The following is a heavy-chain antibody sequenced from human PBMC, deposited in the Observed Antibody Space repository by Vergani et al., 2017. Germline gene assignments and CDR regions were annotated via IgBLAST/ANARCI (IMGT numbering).Heavy chain of an antibody. D-gene: IGHD6-19*01. Sequence: VQLVQSGAEVKKPGSSVKVSCKASGGTFSSYAISWVRQAPGQGREWRGRIDPSESYTNYSPAFQGHVTITADKSISTAYLQWSSLKAADTAMYYCARHSSGGRGIAVYWGQGTLVTVSS. J-gene: IGHJ4*02. CDR2: IDPSESYT. CDR1: GGTFSSYA. CDR3: ARHSSGGRGIAVY. V-gene: IGHV5-10-1*01.